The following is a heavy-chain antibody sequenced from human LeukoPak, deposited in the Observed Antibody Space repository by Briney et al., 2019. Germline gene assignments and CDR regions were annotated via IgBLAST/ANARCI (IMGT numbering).Heavy chain of an antibody. CDR3: AREEGRWSAFDI. D-gene: IGHD2-15*01. J-gene: IGHJ3*02. CDR2: VYYSGST. Sequence: SETPSLTCTVSGGSISSGDYYWSWIRQPPGKGLEWIGYVYYSGSTNYNPSLKSRVTISVDTSKNQFSLKLSSVTAADTAVYYCAREEGRWSAFDIWGQGTMVTVSS. V-gene: IGHV4-61*08. CDR1: GGSISSGDYY.